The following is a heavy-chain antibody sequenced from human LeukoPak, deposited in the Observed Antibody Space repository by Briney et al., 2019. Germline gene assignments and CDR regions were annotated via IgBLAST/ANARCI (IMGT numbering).Heavy chain of an antibody. CDR3: ARVHYYDSSGYYYDFDY. CDR1: GGSISSGGYY. V-gene: IGHV4-31*03. CDR2: IYYSGST. D-gene: IGHD3-22*01. J-gene: IGHJ4*02. Sequence: TLSLTCTVSGGSISSGGYYWSWIRQHPGQGLEWIGYIYYSGSTYYNPSLKSRVTISVDTSKNQFSLELSSVTAADTAVYYCARVHYYDSSGYYYDFDYWGQGTLVTVSS.